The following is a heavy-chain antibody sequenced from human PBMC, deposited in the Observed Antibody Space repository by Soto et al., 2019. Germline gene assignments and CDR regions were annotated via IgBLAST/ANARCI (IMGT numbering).Heavy chain of an antibody. CDR1: GFTFSSYA. J-gene: IGHJ4*02. CDR3: ARDTDSGSYFDY. D-gene: IGHD1-26*01. Sequence: QVQLVESGGGVVQPGRSLRLSCAASGFTFSSYAMHWVRQAPGKGLEWVAVISYDGSNKYYADSVKGRFTISRDNSKNTLYLQMNSLRSEETAVYYCARDTDSGSYFDYWGQGTLVTVSS. CDR2: ISYDGSNK. V-gene: IGHV3-30-3*01.